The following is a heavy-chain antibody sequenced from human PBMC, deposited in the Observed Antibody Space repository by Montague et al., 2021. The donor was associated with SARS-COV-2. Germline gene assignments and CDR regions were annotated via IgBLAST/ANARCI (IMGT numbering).Heavy chain of an antibody. CDR3: ARVRGLTIFGVVGPFDY. Sequence: TLSLTCTVSGVSVTDYYWSWIRHHPGKGLEWIGYIYYSGSTYYNPSLKSRVTISVDTSKNQFSLKLSSVTAADTAVYYCARVRGLTIFGVVGPFDYWGQGTLVTVSS. V-gene: IGHV4-31*03. CDR1: GVSVTDYY. CDR2: IYYSGST. D-gene: IGHD3-3*01. J-gene: IGHJ4*02.